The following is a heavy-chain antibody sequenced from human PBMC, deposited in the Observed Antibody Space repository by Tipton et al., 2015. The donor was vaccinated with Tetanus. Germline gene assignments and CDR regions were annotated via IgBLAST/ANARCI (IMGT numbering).Heavy chain of an antibody. CDR1: GGSVSSGSYY. J-gene: IGHJ3*02. Sequence: TLSLTCTVSGGSVSSGSYYWSWIRQPPGKGLEWIGYIYYSGSTNYNPSLKSRVTISVDTSKNQFSLKLSSVTAADTAVYYCAVTRVIAARTDAFDIWGQGTMVTVSS. CDR2: IYYSGST. CDR3: AVTRVIAARTDAFDI. D-gene: IGHD6-6*01. V-gene: IGHV4-61*01.